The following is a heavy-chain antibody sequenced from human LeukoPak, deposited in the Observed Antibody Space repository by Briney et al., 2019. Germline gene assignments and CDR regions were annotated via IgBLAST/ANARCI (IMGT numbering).Heavy chain of an antibody. D-gene: IGHD2-8*01. V-gene: IGHV1-18*01. CDR1: GYTFTSYG. CDR2: ISAYNGNT. CDR3: ARDPIVLVVYAGDYYYYYYGMDV. Sequence: ASVKVSCKASGYTFTSYGISWVRQAPGQGLEWMGWISAYNGNTNYAQKLQGRVTMTTDTSTSTAYMELRSLRSDDTAVYYCARDPIVLVVYAGDYYYYYYGMDVWGQGTTVTVSS. J-gene: IGHJ6*02.